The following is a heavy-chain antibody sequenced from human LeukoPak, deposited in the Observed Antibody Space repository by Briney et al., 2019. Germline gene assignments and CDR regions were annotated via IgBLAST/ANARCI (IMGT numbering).Heavy chain of an antibody. J-gene: IGHJ4*02. CDR1: GFTFSSYA. CDR3: AKDLGRYRNNYFDY. Sequence: PGGSLRLSYAASGFTFSSYAMSWVRQAPEKGLEWVSTISGSGGGTYYADSVKGRFTISRDDSKNTLYLQMNSLRAEDTAVYYCAKDLGRYRNNYFDYWGQGTLVTVSS. CDR2: ISGSGGGT. V-gene: IGHV3-23*01. D-gene: IGHD1-26*01.